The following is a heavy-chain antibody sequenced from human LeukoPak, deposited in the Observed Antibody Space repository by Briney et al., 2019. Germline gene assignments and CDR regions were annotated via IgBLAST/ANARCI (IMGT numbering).Heavy chain of an antibody. CDR2: IYYSGST. Sequence: PSETLSLTCTGSGGSITSDYWSWIRQPPGKGLESIGYIYYSGSTNYNPSLKSRVTISVDTSKNQFSLKLSPVTAADTAVYYCARVASVGATRALDYWGQGTLVAVSS. J-gene: IGHJ4*02. CDR3: ARVASVGATRALDY. V-gene: IGHV4-59*01. CDR1: GGSITSDY. D-gene: IGHD1-26*01.